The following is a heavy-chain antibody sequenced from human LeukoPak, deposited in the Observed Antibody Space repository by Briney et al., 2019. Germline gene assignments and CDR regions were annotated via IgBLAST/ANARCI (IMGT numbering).Heavy chain of an antibody. CDR3: ARGGSSWEGWFDP. J-gene: IGHJ5*02. CDR1: GGSISSGGYY. Sequence: PSETLSLTCTVSGGSISSGGYYWSWIRQPPGKGLEWIGYIYHSGSTYYNPSLKSRVTISVDRSKNQFSLKLSSVTAADTAVYYCARGGSSWEGWFDPWGQGTLVTVSS. CDR2: IYHSGST. D-gene: IGHD1-26*01. V-gene: IGHV4-30-2*01.